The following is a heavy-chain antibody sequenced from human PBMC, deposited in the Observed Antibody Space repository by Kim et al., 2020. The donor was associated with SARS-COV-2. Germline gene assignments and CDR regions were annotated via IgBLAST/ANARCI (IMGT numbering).Heavy chain of an antibody. CDR3: ASDVFGVPFY. Sequence: NDYAVSVKSRITINPDTSKNQFYLQLNSVTPEDTAVYYCASDVFGVPFYWGQGTLVTVSS. CDR2: N. D-gene: IGHD3-10*02. V-gene: IGHV6-1*01. J-gene: IGHJ4*02.